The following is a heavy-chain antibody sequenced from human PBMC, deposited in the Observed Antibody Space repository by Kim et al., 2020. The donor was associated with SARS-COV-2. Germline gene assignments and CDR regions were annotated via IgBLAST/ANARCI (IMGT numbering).Heavy chain of an antibody. CDR3: TLCITIFGVVPPH. Sequence: GGSLRLSCAASGFTFSNAWMSWVRQAPGKGLEWVGRIKSKTDGGTTDYAAPVKGRFTITREDSKNTLYLQMNSLKTEDTAVYYCTLCITIFGVVPPHWGQGTLVTVSS. D-gene: IGHD3-3*01. CDR1: GFTFSNAW. CDR2: IKSKTDGGTT. J-gene: IGHJ4*02. V-gene: IGHV3-15*01.